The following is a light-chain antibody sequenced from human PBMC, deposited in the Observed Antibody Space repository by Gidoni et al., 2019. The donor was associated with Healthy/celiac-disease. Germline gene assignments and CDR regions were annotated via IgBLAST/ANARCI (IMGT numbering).Light chain of an antibody. CDR1: SSTIGSNY. CDR2: RNN. CDR3: AAWDDSLSGVV. J-gene: IGLJ2*01. V-gene: IGLV1-47*01. Sequence: QSVLTQPPSASGTPGQRVTISCSGSSSTIGSNYVSWYQQLPGTAPKLLIYRNNQRPSGVPDRFSGSKSGTSASLAISGLRSEDEADYYCAAWDDSLSGVVFGGGTKLTVL.